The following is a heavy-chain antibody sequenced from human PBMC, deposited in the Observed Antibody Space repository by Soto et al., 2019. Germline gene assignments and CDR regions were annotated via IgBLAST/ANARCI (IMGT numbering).Heavy chain of an antibody. CDR1: GFTSSNSW. CDR2: IKQDGSEK. CDR3: AGSSSSLGV. Sequence: EVQVVESGGGLVQPGGSLRLSCVASGFTSSNSWMNWVRQAPGKGLEWVANIKQDGSEKNYVDSVKGRFTISRDNAKNSLYLQMNSLRAEDTAVYYCAGSSSSLGVWGKGTTVTVSS. J-gene: IGHJ6*04. V-gene: IGHV3-7*01. D-gene: IGHD6-13*01.